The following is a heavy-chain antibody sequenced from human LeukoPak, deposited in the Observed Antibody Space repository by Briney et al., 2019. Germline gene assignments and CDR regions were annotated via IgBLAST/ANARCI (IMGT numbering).Heavy chain of an antibody. Sequence: GGSLRLSCAASGFTFSSYAMHWVRQAPGKGLEGVAVISYDGSNKYYADSVKGRFTISRDNSKNTLYLQMNSLRAEDTAVYYCARARKKQVTDYWGQGTLVTVSS. V-gene: IGHV3-30*04. D-gene: IGHD5-18*01. CDR2: ISYDGSNK. CDR1: GFTFSSYA. CDR3: ARARKKQVTDY. J-gene: IGHJ4*02.